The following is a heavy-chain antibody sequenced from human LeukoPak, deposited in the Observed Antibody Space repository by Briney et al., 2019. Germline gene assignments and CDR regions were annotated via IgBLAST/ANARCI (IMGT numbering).Heavy chain of an antibody. Sequence: PGGSLRLSCAASGFTFSSYAMTWVRPAPGKGLGWVSTISYSGGNTYYADSVAGRFTISRGNSRDTLYLQMNSLRADDTAVYFCARGGFLGPDYWGQGTLVTVSS. CDR1: GFTFSSYA. CDR2: ISYSGGNT. J-gene: IGHJ4*02. V-gene: IGHV3-23*01. CDR3: ARGGFLGPDY. D-gene: IGHD3-16*01.